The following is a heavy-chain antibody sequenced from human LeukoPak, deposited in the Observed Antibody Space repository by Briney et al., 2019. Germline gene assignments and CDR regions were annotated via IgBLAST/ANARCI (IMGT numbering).Heavy chain of an antibody. CDR3: ARDLVGYCSSTSCWAY. CDR2: IYTSGST. V-gene: IGHV4-4*07. J-gene: IGHJ4*02. Sequence: SETLSLTCTVSGGSISSYYWSWIRQPAGKGLEWIGRIYTSGSTNYNPSLKSRVTMSVDTSKNQFSLKLSSVTAADTAVYYCARDLVGYCSSTSCWAYWGQGTLVTVSS. CDR1: GGSISSYY. D-gene: IGHD2-2*03.